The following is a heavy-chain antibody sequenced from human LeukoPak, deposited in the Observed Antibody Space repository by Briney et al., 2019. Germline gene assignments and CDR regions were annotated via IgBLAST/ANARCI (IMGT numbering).Heavy chain of an antibody. D-gene: IGHD3-10*01. CDR3: ARPMVRGVLDY. Sequence: KPSETLSLTCTVSGGSISSSSYYWGWIRQPPGKGLEWIGSIYYSGSTYYNPSLKSRVTISVDTSKNQFSLKLSSVTAADTAVYYCARPMVRGVLDYWGQGTLVTVSS. V-gene: IGHV4-39*01. J-gene: IGHJ4*02. CDR1: GGSISSSSYY. CDR2: IYYSGST.